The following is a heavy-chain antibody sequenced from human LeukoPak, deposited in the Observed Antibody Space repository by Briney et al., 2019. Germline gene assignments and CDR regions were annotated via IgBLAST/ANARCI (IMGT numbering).Heavy chain of an antibody. Sequence: GGSLRLSCAASGFTFSSYSMNWVRQAPGKGLEWVSYISSSSSTIYYADSVKGRFTISRDNAKNSLYLQMNSLRAEDTAVYYCARDCRGDYYDSSGYDDLDYWGQGTLVTVSS. D-gene: IGHD3-22*01. J-gene: IGHJ4*02. CDR1: GFTFSSYS. CDR2: ISSSSSTI. CDR3: ARDCRGDYYDSSGYDDLDY. V-gene: IGHV3-48*01.